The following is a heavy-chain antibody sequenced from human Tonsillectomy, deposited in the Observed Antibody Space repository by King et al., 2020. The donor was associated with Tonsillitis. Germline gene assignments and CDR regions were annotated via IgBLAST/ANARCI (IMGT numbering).Heavy chain of an antibody. D-gene: IGHD4-17*01. CDR3: ASPRTTVTIDRYAFDI. CDR1: GGSISSSSYY. V-gene: IGHV4-39*01. CDR2: IYYSGST. J-gene: IGHJ3*02. Sequence: QLQESGPGLVKPSETLSLTCTVSGGSISSSSYYWGWIRQPPGKGLEWIGSIYYSGSTYYNPSLNSRVTFSVDTSKNQFSLKLSSVTAADTAVYYCASPRTTVTIDRYAFDIWGQGTMVTVSS.